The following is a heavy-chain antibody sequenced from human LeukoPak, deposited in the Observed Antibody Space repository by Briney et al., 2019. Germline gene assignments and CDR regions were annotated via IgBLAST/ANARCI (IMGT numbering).Heavy chain of an antibody. D-gene: IGHD2-2*01. CDR3: AKDRRVPAAMSFDY. CDR1: GFTFSSYG. CDR2: IRYDGSNK. J-gene: IGHJ4*02. Sequence: PGGSLRLSCAASGFTFSSYGMHWVRQAPGKGLEWVAFIRYDGSNKYYADSVKGRFTISRDNSKNTLYLRMNSLRAEDTAVYYCAKDRRVPAAMSFDYWGQGTLVTVSS. V-gene: IGHV3-30*02.